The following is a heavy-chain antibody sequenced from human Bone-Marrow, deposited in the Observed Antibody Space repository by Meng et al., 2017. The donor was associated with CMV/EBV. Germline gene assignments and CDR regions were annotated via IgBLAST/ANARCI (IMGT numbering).Heavy chain of an antibody. J-gene: IGHJ6*02. CDR3: ARGEYWGYSWEPDV. CDR2: ISSSGSTI. Sequence: GESLKISCAASGFTFSSYEMNWVRQAPGKGLEWVSYISSSGSTIYYADSVKGRFTISRDNAKNSLYLQMNSLRAEDTAVYYCARGEYWGYSWEPDVWGQGPTVTVSS. V-gene: IGHV3-48*03. CDR1: GFTFSSYE. D-gene: IGHD5-18*01.